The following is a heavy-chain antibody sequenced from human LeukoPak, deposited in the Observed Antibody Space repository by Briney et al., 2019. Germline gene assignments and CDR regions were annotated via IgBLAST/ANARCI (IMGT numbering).Heavy chain of an antibody. D-gene: IGHD6-19*01. CDR3: ARGMYTSGWSFDY. Sequence: SETLSLTCTVSGGSISSYYWSWIRQPPGKGLEWIGFISYTGSTNFNPSLKSRVTISIDTSKNQFSLNLSSVTAADTAIYYCARGMYTSGWSFDYWGQGTLVTVPS. J-gene: IGHJ4*02. V-gene: IGHV4-59*01. CDR1: GGSISSYY. CDR2: ISYTGST.